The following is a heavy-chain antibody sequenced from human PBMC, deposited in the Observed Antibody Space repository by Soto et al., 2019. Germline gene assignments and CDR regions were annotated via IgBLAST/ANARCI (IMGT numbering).Heavy chain of an antibody. J-gene: IGHJ4*02. CDR1: GYTFTGYY. Sequence: GASVKVSCKASGYTFTGYYMHWVRQAPGQGLEWMGWINPNSGGANYAQKFQGRVTMTRDKSISTAYMEVSRLRSDDTAVYYCARGGGLRYCSGTSSPYYFDFLSQRTVLTVS. CDR3: ARGGGLRYCSGTSSPYYFDF. V-gene: IGHV1-2*02. D-gene: IGHD2-2*01. CDR2: INPNSGGA.